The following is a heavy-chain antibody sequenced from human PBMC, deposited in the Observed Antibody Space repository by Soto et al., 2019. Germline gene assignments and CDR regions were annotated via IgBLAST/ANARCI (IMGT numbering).Heavy chain of an antibody. D-gene: IGHD6-25*01. CDR2: ISYDGSNK. J-gene: IGHJ4*02. CDR3: AKDSGQRLEPYRLDY. CDR1: GFTFSSYG. V-gene: IGHV3-30*18. Sequence: QVQLVESGGGVVQPGRSLRLSCAASGFTFSSYGMHWVRQAPGKGLEWVAVISYDGSNKYYADSVKGRFTISRDNSKNTLYLQMNSLRAEDTAVYYCAKDSGQRLEPYRLDYWGQGSLVTVSS.